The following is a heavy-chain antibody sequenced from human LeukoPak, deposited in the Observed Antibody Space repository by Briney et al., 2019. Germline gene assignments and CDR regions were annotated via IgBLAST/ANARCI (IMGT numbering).Heavy chain of an antibody. Sequence: AGGSLRLPCAASGFTLSSYAMSWVRQAPGKGLEWVAATSSSDAGTYHADSVRGRFTISRDNSKNTLYLQMNSLRAEDAAVYYCARRAGAYTHPYDYWGQGTLVTVSS. J-gene: IGHJ4*02. CDR2: TSSSDAGT. CDR3: ARRAGAYTHPYDY. D-gene: IGHD3-16*01. CDR1: GFTLSSYA. V-gene: IGHV3-23*01.